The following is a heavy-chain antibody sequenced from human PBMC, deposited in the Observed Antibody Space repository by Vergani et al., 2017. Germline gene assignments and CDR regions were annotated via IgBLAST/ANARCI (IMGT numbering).Heavy chain of an antibody. CDR2: ISGSGGST. CDR3: AKLDGGVVIMYYYYGMDV. V-gene: IGHV3-23*01. J-gene: IGHJ6*02. D-gene: IGHD3-3*01. CDR1: GFTFSSYA. Sequence: EVQLLESGGGLVQPGGSLRLSCAASGFTFSSYAMSWVRQAPGKGLEWVSAISGSGGSTDYADSVKGRFTISRDKSKNTLYLQMNSLRAEDTAVYYCAKLDGGVVIMYYYYGMDVWGQGTTVTVSS.